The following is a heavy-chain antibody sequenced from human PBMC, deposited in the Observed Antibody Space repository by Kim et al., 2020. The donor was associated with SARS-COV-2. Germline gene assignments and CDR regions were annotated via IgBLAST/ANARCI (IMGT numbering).Heavy chain of an antibody. V-gene: IGHV3-64D*06. CDR3: VKGGRGAPDS. Sequence: TYYAESVKGRFTISRDNSKNTLYLQMSSLRPEDTAVYYCVKGGRGAPDSWGQGALVTVS. D-gene: IGHD1-26*01. J-gene: IGHJ5*01. CDR2: T.